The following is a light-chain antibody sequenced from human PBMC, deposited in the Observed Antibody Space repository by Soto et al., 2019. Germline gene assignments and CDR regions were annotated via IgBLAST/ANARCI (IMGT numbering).Light chain of an antibody. CDR1: QSISSN. J-gene: IGKJ1*01. Sequence: EIVMTQSPSTLSVSPGERATLSCRASQSISSNLAWYQQKPGQAPRLLIDDASTRAAGIPARFSGSGSGTEFTLTISSLQSEDFAVYYCQQYGSSGTFGQGTKVDI. V-gene: IGKV3-15*01. CDR3: QQYGSSGT. CDR2: DAS.